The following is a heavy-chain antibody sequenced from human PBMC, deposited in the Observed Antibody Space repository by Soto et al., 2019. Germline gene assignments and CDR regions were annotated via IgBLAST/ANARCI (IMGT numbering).Heavy chain of an antibody. D-gene: IGHD2-21*02. J-gene: IGHJ4*02. CDR2: IHHSGRT. CDR3: ARGGDWQFDY. V-gene: IGHV4-4*02. CDR1: GDSISSDKW. Sequence: QVQLQESGPGLVKPSGTLSLTCAVSGDSISSDKWWSWVRQPPGKGLEWIGEIHHSGRTNYNPSLKSRVTILVEKSNTLAALELISMTAADTAVYYCARGGDWQFDYWGQGTLVTVSS.